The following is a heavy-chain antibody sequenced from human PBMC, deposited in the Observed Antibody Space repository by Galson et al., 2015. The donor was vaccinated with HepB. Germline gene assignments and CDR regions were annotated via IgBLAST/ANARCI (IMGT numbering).Heavy chain of an antibody. D-gene: IGHD1-1*01. V-gene: IGHV3-21*01. Sequence: SLRLSCAASGFPFGRHSLNWVRQAPGRGLEWLAYISPNSKEIYYADSVKGRFTISRDNSKNTLYLQMSSLRVDDTAVYYCVKRTVFSAYVVWGQGTLFSGS. CDR3: VKRTVFSAYVV. CDR1: GFPFGRHS. J-gene: IGHJ3*01. CDR2: ISPNSKEI.